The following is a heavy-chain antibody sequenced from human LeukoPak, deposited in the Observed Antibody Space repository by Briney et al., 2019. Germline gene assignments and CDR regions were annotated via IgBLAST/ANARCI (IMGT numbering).Heavy chain of an antibody. CDR2: ISAYNGST. Sequence: ASVKVSCKASGYTLTSYGISWVRQAPGQGLEWMGRISAYNGSTNYAQKLQGRVTMTTDTSTSTAYMELRSLRSDDTAVYYCARNRFLEWSTNPNYYYYMDVWGKGTTVTVSS. CDR1: GYTLTSYG. CDR3: ARNRFLEWSTNPNYYYYMDV. V-gene: IGHV1-18*01. J-gene: IGHJ6*03. D-gene: IGHD3-3*01.